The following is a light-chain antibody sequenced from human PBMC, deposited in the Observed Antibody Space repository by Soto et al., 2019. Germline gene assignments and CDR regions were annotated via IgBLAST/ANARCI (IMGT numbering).Light chain of an antibody. CDR1: QSVSSN. V-gene: IGKV3-15*01. CDR3: QQYGSSLYT. Sequence: EIVMTQSPATLSVSPGERATLSCRASQSVSSNLAWYQQKPGQAPRLLIYGASTRATGIPARFSGSGSGTGFTLIISSLQSEDFAVYYCQQYGSSLYTFGQGTKLEIK. J-gene: IGKJ2*01. CDR2: GAS.